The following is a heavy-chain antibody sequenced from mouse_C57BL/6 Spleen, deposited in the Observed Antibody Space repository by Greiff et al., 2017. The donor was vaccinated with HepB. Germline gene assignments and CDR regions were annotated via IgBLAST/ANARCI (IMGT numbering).Heavy chain of an antibody. CDR3: AGSSGPFFAY. J-gene: IGHJ3*01. Sequence: VKLVESGAELVKPGASVKISCKASGYAFSSYWMNWVTQRPGKGLEWIGQIYPGDGDTNYNGKFKGKATLTADKSSSTAYMQLSSLTSEDSAVYFCAGSSGPFFAYWGQGTLVTVSA. CDR1: GYAFSSYW. V-gene: IGHV1-80*01. CDR2: IYPGDGDT. D-gene: IGHD3-2*02.